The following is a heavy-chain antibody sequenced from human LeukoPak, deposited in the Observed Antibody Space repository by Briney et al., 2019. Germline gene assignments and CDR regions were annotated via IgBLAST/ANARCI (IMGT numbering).Heavy chain of an antibody. J-gene: IGHJ4*02. CDR2: IIPIFGTA. V-gene: IGHV1-69*13. CDR1: GGTFSSYA. CDR3: AGSFITMVRTETEYYLDY. D-gene: IGHD3-10*01. Sequence: ASVKVSCKASGGTFSSYAISWVRQAPGQGLEWMGGIIPIFGTANYAQKFQGRVTITADESTSTAYMELSSLRSEDTAVYYCAGSFITMVRTETEYYLDYWGQGTLVTVSS.